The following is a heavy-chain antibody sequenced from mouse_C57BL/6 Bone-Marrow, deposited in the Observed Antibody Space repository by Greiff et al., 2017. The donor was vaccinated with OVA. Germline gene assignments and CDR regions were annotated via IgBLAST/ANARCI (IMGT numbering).Heavy chain of an antibody. Sequence: EVQRVESGPGLVKPSQSLSLTCSVTGYSITSGYYWNWIRQFPGNKLEWMGYNSYDGNTNYNPSLKNRISITRDTSKNQFFLKLNSVTTEDTATYYCAKDSSGYWGQGTTLTVSS. V-gene: IGHV3-6*01. CDR2: NSYDGNT. J-gene: IGHJ2*01. D-gene: IGHD3-2*02. CDR3: AKDSSGY. CDR1: GYSITSGYY.